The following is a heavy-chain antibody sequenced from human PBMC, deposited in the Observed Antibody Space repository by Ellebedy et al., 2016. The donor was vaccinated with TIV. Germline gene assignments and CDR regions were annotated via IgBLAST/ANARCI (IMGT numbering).Heavy chain of an antibody. V-gene: IGHV3-23*01. D-gene: IGHD6-19*01. J-gene: IGHJ4*02. Sequence: PGGSLRLSCAASGLTFSNNAMSWVRQAPGKGLEWVSAISDSGSTTYYADSVKGRFTISRDNSKNTLYLRMDSLRAEDTAVYYCAKGRGGGSDSSAPRYYFDSWGLGTLVTVSS. CDR1: GLTFSNNA. CDR2: ISDSGSTT. CDR3: AKGRGGGSDSSAPRYYFDS.